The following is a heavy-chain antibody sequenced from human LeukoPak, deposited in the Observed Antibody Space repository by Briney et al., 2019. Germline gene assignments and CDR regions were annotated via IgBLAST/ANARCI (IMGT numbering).Heavy chain of an antibody. CDR1: GGSISSSSYY. V-gene: IGHV4-39*07. CDR2: IYYSGST. Sequence: PSETLSLTCTVSGGSISSSSYYWGWIRQPPGKGLEWIGSIYYSGSTYYNPSLKSRVTISVDTSKNQFSLKLSSVTAADTAVYYCARDDDGYNKIAGNDYWGQGTLVTVSS. CDR3: ARDDDGYNKIAGNDY. D-gene: IGHD5-24*01. J-gene: IGHJ4*02.